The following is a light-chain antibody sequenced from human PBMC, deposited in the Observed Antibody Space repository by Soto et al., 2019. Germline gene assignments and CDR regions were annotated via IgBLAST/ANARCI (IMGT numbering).Light chain of an antibody. CDR2: GAS. CDR1: QCVSSN. Sequence: EIVMTQSPATLSVSPGERATLSCRASQCVSSNLAWYQQKPGQAPRLLIYGASTRATGIRARFSGSGSGTEFTLTISTLHSEDFAVYYWQQYNNWPPITFGQGTRLEIK. J-gene: IGKJ5*01. CDR3: QQYNNWPPIT. V-gene: IGKV3-15*01.